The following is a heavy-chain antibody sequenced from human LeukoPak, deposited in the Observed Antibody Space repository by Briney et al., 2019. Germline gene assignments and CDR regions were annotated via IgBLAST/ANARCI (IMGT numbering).Heavy chain of an antibody. Sequence: GGSLRLSCAASGFTFSSYAMSWVRQAPGAGLEWVSGISGSGESTYYADSVKGRFTISRDNSENTLYLQMNSLRVEDTAVYYCARTRSCSSTSCYVDYWGQGTLVTVSS. CDR1: GFTFSSYA. V-gene: IGHV3-23*01. J-gene: IGHJ4*02. D-gene: IGHD2-2*01. CDR3: ARTRSCSSTSCYVDY. CDR2: ISGSGEST.